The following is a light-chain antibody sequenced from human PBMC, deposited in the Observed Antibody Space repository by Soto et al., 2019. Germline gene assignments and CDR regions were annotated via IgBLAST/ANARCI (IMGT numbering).Light chain of an antibody. J-gene: IGKJ1*01. V-gene: IGKV3-11*01. CDR1: QSVSSY. CDR3: QQRSNWPRT. CDR2: DAS. Sequence: EIVLTQSPATLSLSPGERATLACRASQSVSSYLAWYQQKPGQAPSLLIYDASNRATDIPARFSGSGSGTDFTLTISSLEPEDFAVYYCQQRSNWPRTFGQGTKVDIK.